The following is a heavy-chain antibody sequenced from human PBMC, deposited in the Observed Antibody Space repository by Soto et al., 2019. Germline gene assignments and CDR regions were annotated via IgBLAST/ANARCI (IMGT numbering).Heavy chain of an antibody. CDR2: ISGSGGSA. CDR3: AKGPPYYYGSGSYYTLFDY. V-gene: IGHV3-23*01. CDR1: GFTFSSYA. J-gene: IGHJ4*02. Sequence: PGGSLRLSCAASGFTFSSYAMSWVRQAPGKGLEWVSTISGSGGSAYYADSVKGRFTLSRDNSKNTLYLQMNSLRAEDTAVYYCAKGPPYYYGSGSYYTLFDYWGQGTLVTVSS. D-gene: IGHD3-10*01.